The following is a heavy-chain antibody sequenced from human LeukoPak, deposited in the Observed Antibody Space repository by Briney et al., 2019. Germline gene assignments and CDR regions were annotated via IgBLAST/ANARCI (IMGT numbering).Heavy chain of an antibody. CDR1: GYTFTGYY. Sequence: GASVKVSCKASGYTFTGYYMHWVRQAPGQGLEWMGWINPNSGGTNYAQKFQGRVTMTRDTSISTAYMELSRLRSDDTAVYYCARDLTGETLHFDYWGQGTLVTVSS. D-gene: IGHD7-27*01. CDR3: ARDLTGETLHFDY. J-gene: IGHJ4*02. CDR2: INPNSGGT. V-gene: IGHV1-2*02.